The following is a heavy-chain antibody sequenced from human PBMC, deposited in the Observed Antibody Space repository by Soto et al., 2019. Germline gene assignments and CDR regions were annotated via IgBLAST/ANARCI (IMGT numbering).Heavy chain of an antibody. Sequence: ASVKVACKASGYTFTSYGIHWVRQASGQRLEWMGWINAANGDTKYSPKFQGRVTITRHTSASTAYMELSSLRSEDTAVYYCVRRHVSATGIDWFDPWGQGIQVTVSS. J-gene: IGHJ5*02. CDR2: INAANGDT. CDR3: VRRHVSATGIDWFDP. CDR1: GYTFTSYG. D-gene: IGHD6-13*01. V-gene: IGHV1-3*01.